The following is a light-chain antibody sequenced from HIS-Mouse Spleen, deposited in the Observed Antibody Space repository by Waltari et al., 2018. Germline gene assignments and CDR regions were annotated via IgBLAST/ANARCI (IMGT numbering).Light chain of an antibody. V-gene: IGKV3-11*01. Sequence: EIVLTQSPATLSLSPGERATLSCRASKSVSSDLAWYQQKPGQAPRLLIYDASNTATGIPARFSGSGSGTDFTLTISSLEPEDFAVYYCQQRSNWPTFGGGTKVEIK. J-gene: IGKJ4*01. CDR2: DAS. CDR1: KSVSSD. CDR3: QQRSNWPT.